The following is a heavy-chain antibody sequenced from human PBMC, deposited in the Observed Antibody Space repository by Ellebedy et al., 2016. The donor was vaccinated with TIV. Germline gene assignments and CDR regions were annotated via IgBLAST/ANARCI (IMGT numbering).Heavy chain of an antibody. CDR2: IYSDSST. Sequence: GESLKISXAASGFTFSSYAMHWVRQAPGKGLEWVSVIYSDSSTYYIDSVKGRFTIFRDNSKNTVYLQMNSVRAEDTAVYYCAREWEQHWGQGTLVTVSS. CDR3: AREWEQH. V-gene: IGHV3-53*01. D-gene: IGHD1-26*01. CDR1: GFTFSSYA. J-gene: IGHJ1*01.